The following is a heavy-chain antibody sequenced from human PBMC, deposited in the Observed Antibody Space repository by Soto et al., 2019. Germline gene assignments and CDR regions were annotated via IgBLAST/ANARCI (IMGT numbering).Heavy chain of an antibody. J-gene: IGHJ5*02. V-gene: IGHV3-23*01. D-gene: IGHD3-3*01. Sequence: EVQVLESGGGLVQPGGSLRLSCAASGFTFTSYAMSWVRQAPGKGLEWVSAISGSGGSTYYADSVKGRFTISRDNSKHTLYLQMNRLRAEDTAVYYCAKQGDNDFWSGSNNWFDPWGQGTLVTVSS. CDR1: GFTFTSYA. CDR3: AKQGDNDFWSGSNNWFDP. CDR2: ISGSGGST.